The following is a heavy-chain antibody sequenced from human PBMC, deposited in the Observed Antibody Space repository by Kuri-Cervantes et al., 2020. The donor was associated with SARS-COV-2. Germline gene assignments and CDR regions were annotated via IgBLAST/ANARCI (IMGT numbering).Heavy chain of an antibody. V-gene: IGHV4-39*07. Sequence: SETLSLTCTVSGGSISSSSYYWGWIRQPPGKGLEWIGSIYYSGSTYYNPSLKSRVTISVDTSKNQFSLKLSSVTAADTAVYYCARYRAFGAWADAFDIWGQGTMVTVSS. CDR3: ARYRAFGAWADAFDI. CDR1: GGSISSSSYY. CDR2: IYYSGST. J-gene: IGHJ3*02. D-gene: IGHD3-10*01.